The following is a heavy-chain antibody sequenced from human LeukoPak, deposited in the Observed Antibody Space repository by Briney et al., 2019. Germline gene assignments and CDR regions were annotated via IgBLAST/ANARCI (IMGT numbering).Heavy chain of an antibody. CDR3: ARVLADIVVVPAAIPVGWFDP. CDR1: GGSISSHY. CDR2: IYYSGST. J-gene: IGHJ5*02. Sequence: SETLSLTCTVSGGSISSHYWSWIRQPPGKGLEWIGYIYYSGSTNYNPSLKSRVTISVDTSKNQFSLKLSSVTAADTAVYYCARVLADIVVVPAAIPVGWFDPWGQGTLVTVSS. D-gene: IGHD2-2*02. V-gene: IGHV4-59*11.